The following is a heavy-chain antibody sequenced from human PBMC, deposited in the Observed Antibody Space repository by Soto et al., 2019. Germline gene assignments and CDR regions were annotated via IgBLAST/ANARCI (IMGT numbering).Heavy chain of an antibody. V-gene: IGHV3-9*01. Sequence: EVQLVESGGGLVQPGRSLRLSCAASGFTFDDYAMHWVRQAPGKGLEWVSGISWNSGSIGYADSVKGRFTISRDNAKNSLYLQMNSLRAEDTALYYCAKGQQQLVYYYDGMDVWGQGTTVTVSS. CDR1: GFTFDDYA. J-gene: IGHJ6*02. CDR3: AKGQQQLVYYYDGMDV. CDR2: ISWNSGSI. D-gene: IGHD6-13*01.